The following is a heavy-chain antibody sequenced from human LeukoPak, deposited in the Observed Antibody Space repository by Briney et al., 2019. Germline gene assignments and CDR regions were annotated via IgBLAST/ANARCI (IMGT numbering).Heavy chain of an antibody. CDR2: IIPIFGTA. CDR3: ATSRTFDY. Sequence: SVKVSCKASGGTFSSYAISWVRQAPGQGLEWMGGIIPIFGTANYAQKFQGRVTITADESTSTAYMELSSLRADDTAVYYCATSRTFDYGRQGTLVTVSS. CDR1: GGTFSSYA. V-gene: IGHV1-69*01. D-gene: IGHD3-3*01. J-gene: IGHJ4*02.